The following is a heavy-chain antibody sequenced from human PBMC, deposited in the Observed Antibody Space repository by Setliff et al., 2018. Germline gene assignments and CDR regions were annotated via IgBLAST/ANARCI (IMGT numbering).Heavy chain of an antibody. CDR2: IHFSGTT. CDR3: ARENGYCSGGACYFMFDY. D-gene: IGHD2-15*01. J-gene: IGHJ4*02. Sequence: PSETLSLTCTVSDGSSSSHYWSWIRQPPGKGLEWIGYIHFSGTTNYNPSLKSRVTLSLETSKNQFSLELRSVTAADTAMYYCARENGYCSGGACYFMFDYWGRGTLVTVSS. CDR1: DGSSSSHY. V-gene: IGHV4-59*11.